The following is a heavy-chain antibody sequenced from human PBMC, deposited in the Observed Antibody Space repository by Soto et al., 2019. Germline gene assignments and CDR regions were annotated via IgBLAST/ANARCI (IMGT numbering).Heavy chain of an antibody. CDR1: GFTFSTYT. Sequence: LRLSCAASGFTFSTYTMNWVRQAPGKGLEWISSISSGSSYTYYAGPVKGRFTISRDNAKNSLFLQMNSLRADDTAVYYCARDILSGGAYPDSWGQGTKVTVSS. CDR3: ARDILSGGAYPDS. V-gene: IGHV3-21*06. D-gene: IGHD3-10*01. J-gene: IGHJ5*01. CDR2: ISSGSSYT.